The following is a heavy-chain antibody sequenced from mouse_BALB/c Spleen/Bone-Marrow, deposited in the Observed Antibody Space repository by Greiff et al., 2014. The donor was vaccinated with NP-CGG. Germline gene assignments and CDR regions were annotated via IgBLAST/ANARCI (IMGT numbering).Heavy chain of an antibody. CDR2: IYPGSGNT. CDR3: ARSAYYGNYGGY. D-gene: IGHD2-10*01. CDR1: GYTFTDYY. Sequence: LMESGPELVKPGASVKISCKASGYTFTDYYINWVKQKPGQGLEWIGWIYPGSGNTKYNEKFKGKATLTVDTFSSTAYMQLSSLTSEDTAVYFCARSAYYGNYGGYWGQGTTLTVSS. J-gene: IGHJ2*01. V-gene: IGHV1-84*02.